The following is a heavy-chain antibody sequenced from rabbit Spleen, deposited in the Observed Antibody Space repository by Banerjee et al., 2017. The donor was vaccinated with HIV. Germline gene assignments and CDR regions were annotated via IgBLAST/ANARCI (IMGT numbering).Heavy chain of an antibody. D-gene: IGHD1-1*01. CDR2: IDTGSSGFT. CDR1: GVSFSSSSY. V-gene: IGHV1S40*01. J-gene: IGHJ4*01. Sequence: QSLEESGGDLVKPGASLTLTCTASGVSFSSSSYMCWVRQAPGKGLEWIACIDTGSSGFTYFATWAKGRFTCSKTSSTTVTLQMTRLTAADTATYFCARGWTYYNLWGPGTLVTVS. CDR3: ARGWTYYNL.